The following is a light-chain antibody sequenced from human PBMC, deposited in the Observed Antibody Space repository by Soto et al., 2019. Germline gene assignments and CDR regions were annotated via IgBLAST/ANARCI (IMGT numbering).Light chain of an antibody. V-gene: IGLV6-57*04. Sequence: NFMLTQPHSVSESPGKTVTISCTRSSGSIASNHVQWYQQRPGSAPTTVIYKHNQRPSGVPDRFSGSIDSSSNSASLTISGLKPEDEADYYCQSYDSSFVLFGGGTKVTVL. CDR1: SGSIASNH. CDR3: QSYDSSFVL. CDR2: KHN. J-gene: IGLJ2*01.